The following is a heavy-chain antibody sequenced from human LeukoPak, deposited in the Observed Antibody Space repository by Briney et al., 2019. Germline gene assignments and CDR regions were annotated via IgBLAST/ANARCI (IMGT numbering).Heavy chain of an antibody. V-gene: IGHV3-9*01. CDR3: AKDIGTYYYDSSGYFDY. Sequence: PGGSLRLSCAASGFTFDDYAMHWVRQAPGKGLEWVSGISWNSGSIGYADSVKGRFTISRDNAKNSLYLQMNSLRAEDTALYYCAKDIGTYYYDSSGYFDYWGQGTLVTVSS. J-gene: IGHJ4*02. CDR1: GFTFDDYA. D-gene: IGHD3-22*01. CDR2: ISWNSGSI.